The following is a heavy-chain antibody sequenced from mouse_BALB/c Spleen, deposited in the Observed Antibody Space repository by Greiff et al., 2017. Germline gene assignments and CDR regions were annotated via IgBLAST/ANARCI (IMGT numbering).Heavy chain of an antibody. CDR1: GYTFTDYY. D-gene: IGHD3-3*01. Sequence: VQRVESGAELARPGASVKLSCKASGYTFTDYYINWVKQRTGQGLEWIGEIYPGSGNTYYNEKFKGKATLTADKSSSTAYMQLSSLTSEDSAVYFCARLGQGYAMDYWGQGTSVTVSS. CDR3: ARLGQGYAMDY. CDR2: IYPGSGNT. V-gene: IGHV1-77*01. J-gene: IGHJ4*01.